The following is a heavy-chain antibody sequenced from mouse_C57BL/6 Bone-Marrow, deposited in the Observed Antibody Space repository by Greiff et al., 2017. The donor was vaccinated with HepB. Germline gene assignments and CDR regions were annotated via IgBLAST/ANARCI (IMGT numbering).Heavy chain of an antibody. CDR1: GFTFSDYG. J-gene: IGHJ2*01. V-gene: IGHV5-17*01. D-gene: IGHD1-1*01. CDR3: ARKATVVAKDFDY. CDR2: ISSGSSTI. Sequence: DVMLVESGGGLVKPGGSLKLSCAASGFTFSDYGMHWVRQAPEKGLEWVAYISSGSSTIYYADTVKGRFTISRDNAKNTLFLQMTSLRSEDTAMYYCARKATVVAKDFDYWGQGTTLTVSS.